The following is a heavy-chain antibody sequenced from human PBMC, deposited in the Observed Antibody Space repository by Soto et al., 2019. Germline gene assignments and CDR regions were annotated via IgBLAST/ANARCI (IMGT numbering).Heavy chain of an antibody. CDR2: ISGSGGRT. V-gene: IGHV3-23*01. D-gene: IGHD5-12*01. Sequence: GGSLRLSCAASGFTFSSYAMSWVRQAPGKGLEWVSAISGSGGRTNYADSVKGRFTNARDNSKKALYLQMNSLRAEDTAVYYCAKVDDLTYDYAFDIWGQGTMVTVSS. CDR3: AKVDDLTYDYAFDI. CDR1: GFTFSSYA. J-gene: IGHJ3*02.